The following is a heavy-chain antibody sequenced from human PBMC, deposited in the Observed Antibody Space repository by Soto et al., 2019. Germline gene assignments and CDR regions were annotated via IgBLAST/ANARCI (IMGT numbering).Heavy chain of an antibody. D-gene: IGHD3-3*01. V-gene: IGHV3-23*01. CDR2: VSGSGGSK. Sequence: GGSLRLSCVGAGVDFSSQVMSWIRHAPGKGLEGVSSVSGSGGSKHFPDFLKGRFSSSRDNSKDTLYLEVNSLRVKDTAVYYCVEGRPLWRGYLFSEHHWGQGTLVTVSS. CDR1: GVDFSSQV. J-gene: IGHJ5*02. CDR3: VEGRPLWRGYLFSEHH.